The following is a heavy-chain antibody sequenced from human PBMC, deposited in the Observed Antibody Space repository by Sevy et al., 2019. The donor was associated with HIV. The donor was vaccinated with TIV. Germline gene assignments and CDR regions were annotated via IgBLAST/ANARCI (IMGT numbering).Heavy chain of an antibody. CDR2: IYPRDSDT. CDR3: ARHVDMTTLIGGLYYFDS. D-gene: IGHD4-4*01. CDR1: GYKFTTYW. Sequence: GGSLRLSCKASGYKFTTYWIGWARQMPGKDLEWMGMIYPRDSDTRYSPSFQGQVTISADTSINTAYLQWSSLKASDTAMYFCARHVDMTTLIGGLYYFDSWGQGTLVTVSS. J-gene: IGHJ4*02. V-gene: IGHV5-51*01.